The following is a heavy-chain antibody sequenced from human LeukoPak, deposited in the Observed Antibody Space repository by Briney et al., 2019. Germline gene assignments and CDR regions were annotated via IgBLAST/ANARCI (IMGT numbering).Heavy chain of an antibody. Sequence: SSETLSLTCTVSGGSISSYFWSWIRQPPGMGLEWIGYVYYSGSPSYNPSLKSRVTISVDTSKNQFSLRLRSVTAADTAVYYCARVFDDYYDSSADPPLWFDPWGQGTLVTVSS. CDR2: VYYSGSP. V-gene: IGHV4-59*01. CDR3: ARVFDDYYDSSADPPLWFDP. D-gene: IGHD3-22*01. J-gene: IGHJ5*02. CDR1: GGSISSYF.